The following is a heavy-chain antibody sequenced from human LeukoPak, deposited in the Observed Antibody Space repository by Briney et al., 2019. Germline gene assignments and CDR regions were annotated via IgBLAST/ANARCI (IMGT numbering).Heavy chain of an antibody. CDR2: INHSGST. V-gene: IGHV4-39*07. CDR1: GGSISSSSYY. D-gene: IGHD2-2*01. J-gene: IGHJ4*02. Sequence: SETLSLTCTVSGGSISSSSYYWGWIRQPPGKGLEWIGEINHSGSTNYNPSLKSRVTISVDTSKNQFSLKLSSVTAADTAVYYCARSQGNNAWSYFDSWGQGSLVTVSS. CDR3: ARSQGNNAWSYFDS.